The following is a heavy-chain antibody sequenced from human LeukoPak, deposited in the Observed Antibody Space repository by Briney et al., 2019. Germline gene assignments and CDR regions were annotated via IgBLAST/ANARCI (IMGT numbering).Heavy chain of an antibody. V-gene: IGHV4-59*01. J-gene: IGHJ3*02. Sequence: SETLSLTCTVSGGSISSYYWSWIRQPPGKGLEWIGYIYYGGSTNYNPSLKSRVTISVDTSKNQFSLKLSSVTAADTAVYYCARDLRSAMYYYDSSGYYPYDAFDIWGQGTMVTVSS. CDR2: IYYGGST. CDR1: GGSISSYY. D-gene: IGHD3-22*01. CDR3: ARDLRSAMYYYDSSGYYPYDAFDI.